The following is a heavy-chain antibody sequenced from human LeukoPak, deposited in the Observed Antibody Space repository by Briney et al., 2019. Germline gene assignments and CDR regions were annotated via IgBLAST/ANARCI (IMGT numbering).Heavy chain of an antibody. CDR2: ISGSGGST. D-gene: IGHD6-19*01. J-gene: IGHJ4*02. CDR3: AKDRRVAALSAFDY. Sequence: GVSLRLSCAASGFTFSSYAMRWVRQAPGKGLEWVSAISGSGGSTYYADSVKGRFTISRDNSKNTLYLQMNSLRAEDTAVYYCAKDRRVAALSAFDYWGQGALVTVSS. CDR1: GFTFSSYA. V-gene: IGHV3-23*01.